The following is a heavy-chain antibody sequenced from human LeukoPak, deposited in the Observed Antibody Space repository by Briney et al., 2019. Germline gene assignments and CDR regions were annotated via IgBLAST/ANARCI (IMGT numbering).Heavy chain of an antibody. J-gene: IGHJ6*02. V-gene: IGHV3-7*01. CDR2: IKQDGSQK. CDR3: ARLTVPATPPLLWFGELQQKYYYYYGMDV. CDR1: GFTFSDYW. D-gene: IGHD3-10*01. Sequence: GGSLRLSCAASGFTFSDYWMHWVRQAPGKGLEWVANIKQDGSQKFYVDSVKGRFTISRDNAKNSLYLQMNSLRAEDTAVYYCARLTVPATPPLLWFGELQQKYYYYYGMDVWGQGTTVTVSS.